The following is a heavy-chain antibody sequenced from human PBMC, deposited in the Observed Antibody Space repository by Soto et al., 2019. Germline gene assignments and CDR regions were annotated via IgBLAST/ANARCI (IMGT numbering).Heavy chain of an antibody. CDR1: GFTFSSYG. D-gene: IGHD6-13*01. CDR3: ARGASIVAAGNLDY. CDR2: IWYDGSNK. V-gene: IGHV3-33*01. Sequence: GGSLRLSCAASGFTFSSYGMHWVRQAPGKGLEWVAVIWYDGSNKYYADSVKGRFTISRDNSKNTLYLQMNSLRAEDTAVYYCARGASIVAAGNLDYWGQGTLVTVSS. J-gene: IGHJ4*02.